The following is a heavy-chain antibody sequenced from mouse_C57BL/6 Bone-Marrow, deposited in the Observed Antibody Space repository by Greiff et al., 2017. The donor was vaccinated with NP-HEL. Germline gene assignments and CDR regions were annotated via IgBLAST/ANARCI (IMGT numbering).Heavy chain of an antibody. CDR1: GYTFTSYW. CDR3: ARSYYDYDLTDY. V-gene: IGHV1-55*01. J-gene: IGHJ2*01. Sequence: QQPGAELVKPGASVKMSCKASGYTFTSYWITWVKQRPGQGLEWIGDIYPGSGSTNYNEKFKSKATLTVDTSSSTAYMQLSSLTSEDSAVYYCARSYYDYDLTDYWGQGTTLTVSS. CDR2: IYPGSGST. D-gene: IGHD2-4*01.